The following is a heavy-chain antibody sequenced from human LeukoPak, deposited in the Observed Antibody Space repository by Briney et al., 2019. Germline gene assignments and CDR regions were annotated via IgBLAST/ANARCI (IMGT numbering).Heavy chain of an antibody. D-gene: IGHD2-2*02. CDR1: GFTFSNAW. CDR3: TTGYCSSTSCYKSLFDY. Sequence: PGGSLRLTCAASGFTFSNAWMSWVRQAPGKGLEWVGRIKSKTDGGTTDYAAPVKGRFTISRDNSKNTLYLQMISLKTEDTAVYHCTTGYCSSTSCYKSLFDYWGQGTLVTVSS. V-gene: IGHV3-15*01. CDR2: IKSKTDGGTT. J-gene: IGHJ4*02.